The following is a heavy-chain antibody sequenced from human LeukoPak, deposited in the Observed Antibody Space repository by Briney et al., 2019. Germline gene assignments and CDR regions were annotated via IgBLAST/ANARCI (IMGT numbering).Heavy chain of an antibody. V-gene: IGHV4-30-4*01. D-gene: IGHD2-15*01. CDR2: IYYSGST. CDR1: GGSISSGDYY. Sequence: PSETLSLTCTVSGGSISSGDYYWSWIRQPPGKGLEWIGYIYYSGSTYYNPSLKSRVTISVDTSKNQFSLKLSSVTAADMAVYYCARVVGIDYGMDVWGQGTTVTVSS. CDR3: ARVVGIDYGMDV. J-gene: IGHJ6*02.